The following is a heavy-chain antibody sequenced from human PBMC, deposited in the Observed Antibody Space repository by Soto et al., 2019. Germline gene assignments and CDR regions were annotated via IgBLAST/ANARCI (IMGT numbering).Heavy chain of an antibody. CDR3: ARDGQQWLVPFDY. CDR1: GGTFSSYA. V-gene: IGHV1-69*12. Sequence: QVQLVQSGAEVKKPGSSVKVSCKASGGTFSSYAISWVRQAPGQGLEWMGGIIPIFGTANYARKFQGRVTITADESTSTDYMELSSLRSEDTAVYYCARDGQQWLVPFDYWGQGTLVTVSS. J-gene: IGHJ4*02. D-gene: IGHD6-19*01. CDR2: IIPIFGTA.